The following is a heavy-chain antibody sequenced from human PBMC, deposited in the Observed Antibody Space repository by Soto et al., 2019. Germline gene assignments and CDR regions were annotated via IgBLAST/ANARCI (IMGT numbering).Heavy chain of an antibody. CDR1: GYPFTRYS. D-gene: IGHD3-3*01. V-gene: IGHV1-18*04. J-gene: IGHJ6*02. Sequence: ASVKGSYNASGYPFTRYSIRWVRQAPRQGLEWMGWISGYNGDTEYSKNFQGRLTMTIDTSTTTASMELRSLRSDDTAVYYCARASLTIFGAPYGMDVWGQGTSVTVSS. CDR2: ISGYNGDT. CDR3: ARASLTIFGAPYGMDV.